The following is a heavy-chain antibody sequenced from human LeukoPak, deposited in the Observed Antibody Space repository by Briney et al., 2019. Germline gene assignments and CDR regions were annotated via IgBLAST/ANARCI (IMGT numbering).Heavy chain of an antibody. CDR3: VRGRDYYGTGDYYIFDY. Sequence: SETLSLTCTVSGDSINSNHYYWSWIRQPPGKGLQWIGSLSYSGKTYSDPSLRSRVTISVDTSTNQFSLQLRSVTAADTAVYFCVRGRDYYGTGDYYIFDYWGQGTLVTVSS. CDR1: GDSINSNHYY. CDR2: LSYSGKT. J-gene: IGHJ4*02. D-gene: IGHD3-10*01. V-gene: IGHV4-39*07.